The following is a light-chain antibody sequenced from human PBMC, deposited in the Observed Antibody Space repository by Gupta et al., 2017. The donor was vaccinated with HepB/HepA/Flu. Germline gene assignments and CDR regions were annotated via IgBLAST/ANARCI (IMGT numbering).Light chain of an antibody. CDR2: EVS. CDR3: CSDAGSSSVV. V-gene: IGLV2-23*02. J-gene: IGLJ2*01. Sequence: SALTQPASVSGSPGQSITISCTGTSSDVGSYNLVSWYQQHPGKAPKLMIYEVSKRPAGVANRFSGSKSGNTASLTISGRQAEDEADYYCCSDAGSSSVVFGGGTKLTVL. CDR1: SSDVGSYNL.